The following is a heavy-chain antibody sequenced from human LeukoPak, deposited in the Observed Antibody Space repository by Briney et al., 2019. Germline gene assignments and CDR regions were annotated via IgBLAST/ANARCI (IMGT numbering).Heavy chain of an antibody. CDR3: ARVGHSGGYYYMDV. Sequence: SETLSLTCTVSGGSISSHYWSWIRQPPGKGLEWIGYIYYSGSTNYNPSLKSRVTISVDTSKNQFSLKLSSVTAADTAVYYCARVGHSGGYYYMDVWGKGTTVTVSS. D-gene: IGHD6-19*01. V-gene: IGHV4-59*11. J-gene: IGHJ6*03. CDR2: IYYSGST. CDR1: GGSISSHY.